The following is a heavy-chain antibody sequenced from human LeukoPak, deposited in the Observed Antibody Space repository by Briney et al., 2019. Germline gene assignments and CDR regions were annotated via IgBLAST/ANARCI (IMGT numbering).Heavy chain of an antibody. J-gene: IGHJ4*02. CDR2: IWYGGNNK. CDR1: GFTFSSYG. V-gene: IGHV3-33*01. D-gene: IGHD3-22*01. CDR3: ARDGEDDSSGYYKPFDY. Sequence: GGSLRLFCAASGFTFSSYGMHWLRQVPGKGLEWVAAIWYGGNNKYYADSVKGRFAISRDNSKSTLYLLMNSLRAEDTAVYYCARDGEDDSSGYYKPFDYWGQGTLVTVSS.